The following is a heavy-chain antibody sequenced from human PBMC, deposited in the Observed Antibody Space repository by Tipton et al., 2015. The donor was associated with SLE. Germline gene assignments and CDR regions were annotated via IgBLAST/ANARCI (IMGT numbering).Heavy chain of an antibody. CDR1: GFTFSSYA. CDR2: ISGSGGST. D-gene: IGHD5-18*01. CDR3: AKAVSGYSYGSYFDY. Sequence: SLRLSCAASGFTFSSYAMSWVRQAPGKGLEWVSAISGSGGSTYYADSVKGRFTISRDNSKNTLYLQMNSLRAEDTAVYYCAKAVSGYSYGSYFDYWGQGTLVTVSS. J-gene: IGHJ4*02. V-gene: IGHV3-23*01.